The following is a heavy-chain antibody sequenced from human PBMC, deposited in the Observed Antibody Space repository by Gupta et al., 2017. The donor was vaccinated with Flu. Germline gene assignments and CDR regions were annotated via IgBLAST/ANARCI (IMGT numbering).Heavy chain of an antibody. V-gene: IGHV3-48*03. CDR2: ISSRDDT. Sequence: VASGFTLSSYDLSWVRLAPGKGLEWVSFISSRDDTYYTDSVKGRFTISRDNAKNSVYLQMNSLRADDSAFYHCARGHWDSWGQGTLVTVSS. CDR1: GFTLSSYD. CDR3: ARGHWDS. J-gene: IGHJ4*02.